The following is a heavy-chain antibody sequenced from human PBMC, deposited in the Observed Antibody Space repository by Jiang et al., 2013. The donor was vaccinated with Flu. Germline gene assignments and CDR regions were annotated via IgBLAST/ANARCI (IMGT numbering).Heavy chain of an antibody. D-gene: IGHD3-22*01. Sequence: VQLLESGGGLVQPGGSLRLSCAGSGFTFSNYAMSWVRQAPGKGLEWVSGISGGGDGTYYADSVKGRFTISRDNSKNTLFLQMNSLRAEDTAVYYCAKLTDYFDSSGYFDYWGQGTLVTVSS. V-gene: IGHV3-23*01. CDR1: GFTFSNYA. CDR3: AKLTDYFDSSGYFDY. J-gene: IGHJ4*02. CDR2: ISGGGDGT.